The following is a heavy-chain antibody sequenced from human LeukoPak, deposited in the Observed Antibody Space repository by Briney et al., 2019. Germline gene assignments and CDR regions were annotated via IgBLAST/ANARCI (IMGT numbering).Heavy chain of an antibody. CDR2: IYYSGSI. D-gene: IGHD4-17*01. CDR1: GYSISSSNY. V-gene: IGHV4-28*05. Sequence: NASDTLSLTCAVSGYSISSSNYWGWIRQPPGKGLEWIGHIYYSGSIYYNPSLKSRVTMSADTSKNQFSLKLSSVTAVDTAVYYCARKATTGPTKAAFDIWGQGTMVTVSS. J-gene: IGHJ3*02. CDR3: ARKATTGPTKAAFDI.